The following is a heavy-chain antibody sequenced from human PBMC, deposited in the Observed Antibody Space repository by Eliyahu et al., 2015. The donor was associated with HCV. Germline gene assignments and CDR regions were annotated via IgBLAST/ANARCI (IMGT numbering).Heavy chain of an antibody. Sequence: EVQLLESGGGLVQPGGSLXLXCAASGXXXSXXAMSWVRQAPGXGLEWVSAISGSGGSTYYADSVKGRFTISRGNSKNTLYLQMNNLRAEDTAVYYCAKDFHDFWSGYWVSGMDVWGQGTTVTVSS. CDR2: ISGSGGST. CDR3: AKDFHDFWSGYWVSGMDV. D-gene: IGHD3-3*01. V-gene: IGHV3-23*01. CDR1: GXXXSXXA. J-gene: IGHJ6*02.